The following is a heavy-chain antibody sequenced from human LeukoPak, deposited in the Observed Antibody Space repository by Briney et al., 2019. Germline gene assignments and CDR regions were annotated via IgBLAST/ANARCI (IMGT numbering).Heavy chain of an antibody. CDR2: IYYSGST. V-gene: IGHV4-59*01. CDR3: ARSMITFGAPYYYYYGMDV. D-gene: IGHD3-16*01. J-gene: IGHJ6*04. CDR1: GGSISSYY. Sequence: PSETLSLTCTVSGGSISSYYWSWIRQPPGKGLEWIGYIYYSGSTNCNPSLKSRVTISVDTSKNQFSLKLSSVTAADTAVYYCARSMITFGAPYYYYYGMDVWGKGTTVTVSS.